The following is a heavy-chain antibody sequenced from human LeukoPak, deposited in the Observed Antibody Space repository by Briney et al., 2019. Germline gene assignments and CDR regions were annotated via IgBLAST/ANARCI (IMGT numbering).Heavy chain of an antibody. Sequence: PGRSLRLSCAASGFTFSSYAMHWVRQAPGKGLEWVAVISYDGSNKYYADSVKGRLTISRDNSKNTLYLQMNSLRAEDTAVYHCARDWGRYFDWLSDAFDIWGQGTMVTVSS. V-gene: IGHV3-30-3*01. D-gene: IGHD3-9*01. CDR1: GFTFSSYA. CDR3: ARDWGRYFDWLSDAFDI. J-gene: IGHJ3*02. CDR2: ISYDGSNK.